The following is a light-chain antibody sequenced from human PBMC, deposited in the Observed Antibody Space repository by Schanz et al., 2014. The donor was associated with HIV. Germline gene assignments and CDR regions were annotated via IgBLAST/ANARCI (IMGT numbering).Light chain of an antibody. CDR2: GAS. V-gene: IGKV1-27*01. J-gene: IGKJ4*01. CDR3: QKYNIAPLT. CDR1: QGISNY. Sequence: DFPMTQFPTSLSASVGDRVTITCRASQGISNYLAWYQQKPGKVPHLLIYGASTLQSGGPSRFSGSGSGTPFTLTITSLQPEDVATYFCQKYNIAPLTFGVGTKVEIK.